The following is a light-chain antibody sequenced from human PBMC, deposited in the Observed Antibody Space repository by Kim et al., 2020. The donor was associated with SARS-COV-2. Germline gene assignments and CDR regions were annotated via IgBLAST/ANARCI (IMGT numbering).Light chain of an antibody. V-gene: IGLV3-1*01. Sequence: VSPGQTDSITCSGDKLGDKYACWYQQTPGQSPVLVIYQDSQRPSGIPERFSGSNSGNTATLTISGTQAMDEAHYYCQAWDSSTAGVFGGGTHLTVL. CDR2: QDS. J-gene: IGLJ3*02. CDR1: KLGDKY. CDR3: QAWDSSTAGV.